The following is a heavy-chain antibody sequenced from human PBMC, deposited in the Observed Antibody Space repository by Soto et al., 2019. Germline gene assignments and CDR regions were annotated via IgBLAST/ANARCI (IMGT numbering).Heavy chain of an antibody. CDR3: AREKGVDSYDVGYFGIDV. CDR2: IYSGGKT. D-gene: IGHD3-3*01. Sequence: EVQLVETGGGLIQPGGSLRLSCAASGFTVSSDYMTWVRQAAGKGLEWVSVIYSGGKTYYADSVKGRFHISRDDSKNTVFLDMSGLNTEDTAVYYCAREKGVDSYDVGYFGIDVWGQGTTVTVSS. CDR1: GFTVSSDY. J-gene: IGHJ6*02. V-gene: IGHV3-53*02.